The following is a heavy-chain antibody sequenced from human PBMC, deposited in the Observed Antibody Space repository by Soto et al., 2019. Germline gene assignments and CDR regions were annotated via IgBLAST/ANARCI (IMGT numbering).Heavy chain of an antibody. CDR1: GFTFSSYW. CDR2: IKQDGSEK. Sequence: EVQLVESGGGLVQPGGSLRLSCAASGFTFSSYWMSWVRQAPGKGLEWVANIKQDGSEKYYVDSVKGRFTISRDNAKNSLYLQMNSLRAEDTAVYYCARDQRQWLVPVWYYYMDVWGKGTTVTVSS. J-gene: IGHJ6*03. CDR3: ARDQRQWLVPVWYYYMDV. D-gene: IGHD6-19*01. V-gene: IGHV3-7*01.